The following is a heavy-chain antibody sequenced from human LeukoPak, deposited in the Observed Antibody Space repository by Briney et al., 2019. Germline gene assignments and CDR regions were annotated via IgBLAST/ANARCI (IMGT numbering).Heavy chain of an antibody. J-gene: IGHJ4*02. CDR2: INHSGST. CDR1: GGSFSGYY. D-gene: IGHD3-16*02. CDR3: ARRDYVWGSYRQPFDY. Sequence: PSETLSLTCAVYGGSFSGYYWSWIRQPPGKGLEWIGEINHSGSTNYNPSLKSRVTISVDTSKNQFSLKLSSVTAADTAVYYCARRDYVWGSYRQPFDYWGQGTLVTVSS. V-gene: IGHV4-34*01.